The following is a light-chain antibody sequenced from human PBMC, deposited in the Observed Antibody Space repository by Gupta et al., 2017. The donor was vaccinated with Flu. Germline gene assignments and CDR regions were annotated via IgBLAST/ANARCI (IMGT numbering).Light chain of an antibody. Sequence: PSFLSAAVRDRVTITCRATDDTGNYLAWYQQKPGKAPNLLIYGASTLQSGVSSRFGGSGSGTEFALTINSLQPEDSATYYCQQLNTSPDIFGQGTKLEI. CDR2: GAS. V-gene: IGKV1-9*01. J-gene: IGKJ2*01. CDR1: DDTGNY. CDR3: QQLNTSPDI.